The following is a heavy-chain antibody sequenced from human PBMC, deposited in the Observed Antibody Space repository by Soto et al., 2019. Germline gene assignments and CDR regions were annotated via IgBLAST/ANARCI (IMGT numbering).Heavy chain of an antibody. Sequence: SETLSLTCAVYGGSSSGYYWSWIRQPPGKGLEWIGEINHSGSTNYNPSLKSRVTISVDTSKNQFSLKLSSVTAADTAVYYCARGRPNGYNWNYGGRLYFDYWGQGTLVNVS. V-gene: IGHV4-34*01. D-gene: IGHD1-7*01. CDR3: ARGRPNGYNWNYGGRLYFDY. CDR2: INHSGST. CDR1: GGSSSGYY. J-gene: IGHJ4*02.